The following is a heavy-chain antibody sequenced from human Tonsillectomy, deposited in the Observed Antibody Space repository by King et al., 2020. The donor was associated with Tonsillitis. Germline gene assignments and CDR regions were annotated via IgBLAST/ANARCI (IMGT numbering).Heavy chain of an antibody. D-gene: IGHD3-22*01. CDR1: GFTFSDYY. Sequence: VQLVESGGGLVKPGGSLRLSCAASGFTFSDYYMSWIRQAPGKGLEWVSYISSSGSTIYYADSVKGRFTISRDNAKNSLYLQMNSLRAEDTAGYYCARERITMIVVVNDAFDIWGQGTMVTVSS. V-gene: IGHV3-11*01. J-gene: IGHJ3*02. CDR3: ARERITMIVVVNDAFDI. CDR2: ISSSGSTI.